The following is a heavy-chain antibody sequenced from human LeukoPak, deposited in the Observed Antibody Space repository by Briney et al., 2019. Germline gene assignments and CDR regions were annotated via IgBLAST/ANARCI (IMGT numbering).Heavy chain of an antibody. CDR3: ARAGITMIVVSSYGMDV. D-gene: IGHD3-22*01. J-gene: IGHJ6*02. CDR2: XXXXNGNT. V-gene: IGHV1-18*01. CDR1: GYTFTXYX. Sequence: ASVKVSCKASGYTFTXYXISWVRQAPGQGLEWXXXXXXXNGNTNYXXXXXXXXXXTTXXSTSTAYMELRSLRSDDTAVYYCARAGITMIVVSSYGMDVWGQGTTVTVSS.